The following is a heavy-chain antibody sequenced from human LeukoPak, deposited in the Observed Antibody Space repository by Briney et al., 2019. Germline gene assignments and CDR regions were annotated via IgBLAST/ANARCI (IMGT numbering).Heavy chain of an antibody. V-gene: IGHV3-21*01. CDR3: ARDLLVGASFDY. J-gene: IGHJ4*02. Sequence: GGSLRLSCAASGFTFSSYSMNWVRQAPGKGLEWVSSISSSSSYIYYADSVKGRFPISRDNAKNSLYLQMNSLRAEDTAVYYCARDLLVGASFDYWGQGTLVTVSS. CDR1: GFTFSSYS. CDR2: ISSSSSYI. D-gene: IGHD1-26*01.